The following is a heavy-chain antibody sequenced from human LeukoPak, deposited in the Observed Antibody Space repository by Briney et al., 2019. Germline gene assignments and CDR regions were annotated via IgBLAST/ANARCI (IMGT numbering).Heavy chain of an antibody. Sequence: QSGGSPRLSCAASGFTFSSYAMHWVRQAPGKGLEWVAAISYDGSNKYYADSVKGRFTISRDNSKNSLYLQMNSLRTEDTALYYCAKDTYGYGAYYYMDVWGKGTTVTVSS. CDR3: AKDTYGYGAYYYMDV. D-gene: IGHD5-12*01. CDR1: GFTFSSYA. V-gene: IGHV3-30*04. CDR2: ISYDGSNK. J-gene: IGHJ6*03.